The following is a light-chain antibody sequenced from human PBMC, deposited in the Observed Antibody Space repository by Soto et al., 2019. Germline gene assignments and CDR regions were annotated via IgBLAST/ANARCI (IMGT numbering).Light chain of an antibody. CDR3: SSYSGSSTLVV. CDR2: DVN. J-gene: IGLJ2*01. V-gene: IGLV2-14*01. CDR1: SSDVGGYNF. Sequence: QSALTQPASVSGSPGQSIAISCTGTSSDVGGYNFVSWYQQHPGKAPKLMIYDVNIRPSGISNRFSGSKSGNTASLTISGLQAEDDADYYCSSYSGSSTLVVFGGGTKLTVL.